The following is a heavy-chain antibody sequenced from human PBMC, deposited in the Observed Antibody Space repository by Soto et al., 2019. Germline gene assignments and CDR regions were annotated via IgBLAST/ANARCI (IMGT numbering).Heavy chain of an antibody. Sequence: HPGGSLRLSCSASGFTFSSYAMHWVRQAPGKGLEYASAISSNGGSTYYADSVKGRFTISRDNSKNTLYLQMSSLRAEDTAVYYCVAINYYDSSGYLHDAFDIWGQGTMVTVSS. V-gene: IGHV3-64D*06. CDR1: GFTFSSYA. J-gene: IGHJ3*02. CDR3: VAINYYDSSGYLHDAFDI. D-gene: IGHD3-22*01. CDR2: ISSNGGST.